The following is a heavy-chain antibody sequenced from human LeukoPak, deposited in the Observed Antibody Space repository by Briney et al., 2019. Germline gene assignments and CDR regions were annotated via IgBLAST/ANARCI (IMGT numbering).Heavy chain of an antibody. Sequence: ASVKVSCKASGYTFTSYGISWVRQAPGQGLEWMGWISAYNGNTNYAQRLQGRVTMTTDTSTRTACMELRSLRSDDSAVYYCARDRSGRYFRYWGQGTLVTVSS. CDR3: ARDRSGRYFRY. CDR1: GYTFTSYG. CDR2: ISAYNGNT. J-gene: IGHJ1*01. D-gene: IGHD1-26*01. V-gene: IGHV1-18*01.